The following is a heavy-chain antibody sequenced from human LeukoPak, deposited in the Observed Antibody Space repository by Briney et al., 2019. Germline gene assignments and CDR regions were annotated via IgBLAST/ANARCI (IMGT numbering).Heavy chain of an antibody. D-gene: IGHD6-13*01. J-gene: IGHJ6*03. CDR3: ARQGGSSSAYYYYYMVV. V-gene: IGHV4-38-2*01. CDR2: MYHSGST. Sequence: SETLSLTCAVSGYSISSGYYWGWFRQPPGKGLEWIGCMYHSGSTYYNPSLKSRVTISVDTSKNQFSLKLSSVTAADTAVYYCARQGGSSSAYYYYYMVVWGKGTTVTVSS. CDR1: GYSISSGYY.